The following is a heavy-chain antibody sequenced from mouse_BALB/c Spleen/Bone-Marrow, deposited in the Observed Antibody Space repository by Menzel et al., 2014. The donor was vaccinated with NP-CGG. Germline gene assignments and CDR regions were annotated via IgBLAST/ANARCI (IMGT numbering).Heavy chain of an antibody. CDR1: GYTFTSYI. J-gene: IGHJ2*01. CDR2: INPYNDGT. Sequence: LVESGPEPVKPGASVKMSCKASGYTFTSYILHWVKQKPGQGLEWIGYINPYNDGTKYNEKFKGKATLTSDKFSSATYMELSSLTSEDSAVYYCARGGGHYFDYWGQGTTLTVSS. CDR3: ARGGGHYFDY. V-gene: IGHV1-14*01.